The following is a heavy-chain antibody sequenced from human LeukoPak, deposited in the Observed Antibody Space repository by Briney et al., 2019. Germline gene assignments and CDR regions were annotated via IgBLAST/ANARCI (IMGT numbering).Heavy chain of an antibody. CDR3: ARDQWLVLGYFDY. D-gene: IGHD6-19*01. V-gene: IGHV4-59*01. Sequence: PSETLSLTSTVSGGSISSYYWSWIRQPPGKGLEWIGYIYYSGSTNYNPSLKSRVTISVDTSKNQFSLKLSSVTAADTAVYYCARDQWLVLGYFDYWGQGTLVTVSS. J-gene: IGHJ4*02. CDR2: IYYSGST. CDR1: GGSISSYY.